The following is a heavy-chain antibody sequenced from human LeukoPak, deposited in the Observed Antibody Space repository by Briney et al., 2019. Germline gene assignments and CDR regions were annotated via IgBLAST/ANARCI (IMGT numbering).Heavy chain of an antibody. CDR2: INHSGST. Sequence: SETLSLTCAVYGGSFSGYYWSWIRQPPGKGLEWIGEINHSGSTNYNPSLKSRVTISVDTSKNQFSLKLSSVTAADTAVYYCARAREDIVVVPAANLNAFDIWGQGTMVTVSS. CDR1: GGSFSGYY. D-gene: IGHD2-2*01. CDR3: ARAREDIVVVPAANLNAFDI. J-gene: IGHJ3*02. V-gene: IGHV4-34*01.